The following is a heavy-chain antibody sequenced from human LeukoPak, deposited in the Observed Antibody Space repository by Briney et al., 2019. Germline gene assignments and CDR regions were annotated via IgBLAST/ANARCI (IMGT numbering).Heavy chain of an antibody. CDR1: GFTFSSYS. J-gene: IGHJ4*02. Sequence: GGSLRLSCAASGFTFSSYSMNWVRQAPGKGLEWVSYISSSSSTIYYADSVKGRFTISRDNAKNSLYLQMNSLRDEDTAVYYCAREGARWPTRGGVYWGQGTLVTVSS. D-gene: IGHD4-23*01. V-gene: IGHV3-48*02. CDR3: AREGARWPTRGGVY. CDR2: ISSSSSTI.